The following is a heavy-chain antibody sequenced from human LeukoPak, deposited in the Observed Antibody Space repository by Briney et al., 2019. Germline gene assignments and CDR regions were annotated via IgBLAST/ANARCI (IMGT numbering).Heavy chain of an antibody. Sequence: GGSLRLSCAASGFTFSSYSMNWVRQAPGKGLEWVSSISSSSSYIYYADSVKGRFTISRDNAKNSLYLQMNSLRAEDTAVYYCARDSQELLGAFDICGQGTMVTVSS. D-gene: IGHD1-26*01. J-gene: IGHJ3*02. CDR3: ARDSQELLGAFDI. CDR2: ISSSSSYI. V-gene: IGHV3-21*01. CDR1: GFTFSSYS.